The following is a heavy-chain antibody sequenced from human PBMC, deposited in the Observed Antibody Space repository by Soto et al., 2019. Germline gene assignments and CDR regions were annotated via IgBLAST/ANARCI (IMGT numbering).Heavy chain of an antibody. CDR3: VSDRGYGHASVPYS. D-gene: IGHD5-18*01. CDR1: GFTFSSYG. Sequence: QAQLVESGGGVVQPGRSLRLSFAASGFTFSSYGSHWFPQPPGTGLGWVAVISYDGGLQHYADSVKGRFTISRDNSKNMVLLQMNSLRAEDTAVYYCVSDRGYGHASVPYSWGQGTLVSVSS. CDR2: ISYDGGLQ. V-gene: IGHV3-30*03. J-gene: IGHJ4*02.